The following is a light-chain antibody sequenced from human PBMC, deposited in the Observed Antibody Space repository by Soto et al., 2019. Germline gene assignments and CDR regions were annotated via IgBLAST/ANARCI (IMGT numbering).Light chain of an antibody. Sequence: DTQMTQSPSSLSASVGDRISITCRASQTVSTYLNWYQQKPGKAPTLLISATSTLQSGVPSRFSGSGSGTEFTLTITSLQPEDFATYYCQQHYSYTGTFGQGTRLEI. J-gene: IGKJ1*01. V-gene: IGKV1-39*01. CDR1: QTVSTY. CDR3: QQHYSYTGT. CDR2: ATS.